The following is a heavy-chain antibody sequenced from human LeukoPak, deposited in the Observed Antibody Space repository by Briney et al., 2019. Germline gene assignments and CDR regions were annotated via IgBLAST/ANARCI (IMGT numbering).Heavy chain of an antibody. CDR1: GGSFSGYY. V-gene: IGHV4-34*01. D-gene: IGHD3-10*01. CDR3: ASAASGSYRIDY. Sequence: SETLSLTCAVYGGSFSGYYWSWIRQPPGKGLEWIGEINHSGSTNYNPSLKSRVTISVDTSKNQFSLKLSSVSAADTAVYYCASAASGSYRIDYWGQGTLVTVSS. J-gene: IGHJ4*02. CDR2: INHSGST.